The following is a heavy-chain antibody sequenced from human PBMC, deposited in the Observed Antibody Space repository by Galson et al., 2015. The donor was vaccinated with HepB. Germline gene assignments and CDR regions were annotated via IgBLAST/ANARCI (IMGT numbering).Heavy chain of an antibody. CDR1: GFTFSNYG. J-gene: IGHJ4*02. V-gene: IGHV3-30*03. CDR2: VSYDGSNK. Sequence: SLRLSCAASGFTFSNYGMHWVRQAPGKGLEWVAVVSYDGSNKYYADSVKGRFTISRDNSKNTLYLQMNSLRAEDTAVYYCAGDPTYSSHFDYWGQGTLVTVSS. D-gene: IGHD6-19*01. CDR3: AGDPTYSSHFDY.